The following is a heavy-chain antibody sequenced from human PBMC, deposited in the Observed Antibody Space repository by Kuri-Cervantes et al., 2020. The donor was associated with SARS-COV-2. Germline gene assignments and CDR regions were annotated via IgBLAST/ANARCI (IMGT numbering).Heavy chain of an antibody. J-gene: IGHJ4*02. CDR3: ARGPSRGCSGGSCYWFYFDY. D-gene: IGHD2-15*01. V-gene: IGHV4-59*01. CDR2: IYYSGST. CDR1: GGSISSCY. Sequence: SETLSLTCTVSGGSISSCYWSWIRQPPGKGLEWIGYIYYSGSTNYNPSLKSRVTISVDTSKNQFSLKLSSVTAADTAVYYCARGPSRGCSGGSCYWFYFDYWGQGTLVTVSS.